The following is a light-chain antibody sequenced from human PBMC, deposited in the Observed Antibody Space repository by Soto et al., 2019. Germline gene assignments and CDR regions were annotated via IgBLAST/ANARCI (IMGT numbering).Light chain of an antibody. V-gene: IGLV3-21*02. CDR2: DDS. CDR3: QVWDMSSDHVV. Sequence: SYELTQPPSVSVAPGQTARITCGGNSIGSKSVHWYQQRPGQAPVLVVYDDSDRPSGIPERFSGSNSGNTATLTLSRVEAGDEADYYCQVWDMSSDHVVFGGGTQLTVL. CDR1: SIGSKS. J-gene: IGLJ2*01.